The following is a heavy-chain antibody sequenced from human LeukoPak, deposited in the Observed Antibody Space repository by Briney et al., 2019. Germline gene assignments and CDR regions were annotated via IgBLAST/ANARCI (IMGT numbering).Heavy chain of an antibody. J-gene: IGHJ4*02. D-gene: IGHD3-16*01. CDR2: MNPNSGNT. V-gene: IGHV1-8*01. CDR3: AIQGISWGDY. Sequence: ASVKVSCKASGYTFTSYDFNRVRQTTGQGLEWMGWMNPNSGNTGYAQKFQGRVTMPRNTSISTAYMELSSLRSEDTAVYYCAIQGISWGDYWGQGTLVTVSS. CDR1: GYTFTSYD.